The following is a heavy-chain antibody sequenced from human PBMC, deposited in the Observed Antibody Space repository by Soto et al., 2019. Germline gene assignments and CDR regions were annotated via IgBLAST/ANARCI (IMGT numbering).Heavy chain of an antibody. V-gene: IGHV1-8*01. CDR3: ARPYYYYYGMDV. Sequence: QVQLVQSGAEVKKPGASVKVSCKASGYTFTSYDINWVRQATGQGLEWMGWMNPNSGNTGYAQKFQGRVTMTRNTAISTAYMELSSLRSEDRAVYYCARPYYYYYGMDVWGQGTTVTVSS. CDR2: MNPNSGNT. CDR1: GYTFTSYD. J-gene: IGHJ6*02.